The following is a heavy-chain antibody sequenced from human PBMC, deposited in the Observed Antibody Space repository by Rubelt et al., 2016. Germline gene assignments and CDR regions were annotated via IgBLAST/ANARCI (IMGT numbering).Heavy chain of an antibody. V-gene: IGHV3-23*01. Sequence: RGVRQAPGKGLEWVPGISANGDRTYYADSVKGRFTVSRDNSRNMVYLQMNSLRAEDTAVYYCARSYCSGGSCYSSRFDYWGQGTLVTVSS. D-gene: IGHD2-15*01. CDR3: ARSYCSGGSCYSSRFDY. CDR2: ISANGDRT. J-gene: IGHJ4*02.